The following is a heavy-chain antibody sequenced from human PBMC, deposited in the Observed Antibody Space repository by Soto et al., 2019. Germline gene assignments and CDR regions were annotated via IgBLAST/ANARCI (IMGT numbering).Heavy chain of an antibody. CDR1: GFSLSTTRVG. J-gene: IGHJ4*02. V-gene: IGHV2-5*02. CDR2: LYWDDDK. CDR3: AHSKTSGMRYYFDY. Sequence: QITLKESGPTLVKPTQTLTLTCTFSGFSLSTTRVGVGWIRQPPGEALEWLALLYWDDDKLYSPSLKRRLTITKDTSKNQVVLTLTNMDPLDTAIYYCAHSKTSGMRYYFDYWGQGTLVTVSS.